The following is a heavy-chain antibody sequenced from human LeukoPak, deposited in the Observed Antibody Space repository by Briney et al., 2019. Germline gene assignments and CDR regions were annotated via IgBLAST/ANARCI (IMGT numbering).Heavy chain of an antibody. V-gene: IGHV3-48*04. Sequence: PGGSLRLSCAASGFTFSTYGMSWVRQAPGKGLEWVSYISSSGSTIYYADSVKGRFTISRDNAKNSLYLQMNSLRAEDTAVYYCARWDHSYGNGFDYWGQGTLVTVSS. CDR1: GFTFSTYG. CDR3: ARWDHSYGNGFDY. D-gene: IGHD5-18*01. J-gene: IGHJ4*02. CDR2: ISSSGSTI.